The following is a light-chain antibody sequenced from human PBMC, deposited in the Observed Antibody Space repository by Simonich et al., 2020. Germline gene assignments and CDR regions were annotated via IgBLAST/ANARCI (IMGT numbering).Light chain of an antibody. CDR1: QSVSSY. CDR2: DSS. Sequence: EIVLTQSPATLSLSPGERATLSCRASQSVSSYLAWYQQKPDQAPRLLIYDSSNMATGIPARFSGSGSGTDFTLTISSLEPEDFAVYYCQQRSNWITFGQGTRLEIK. CDR3: QQRSNWIT. J-gene: IGKJ5*01. V-gene: IGKV3-11*01.